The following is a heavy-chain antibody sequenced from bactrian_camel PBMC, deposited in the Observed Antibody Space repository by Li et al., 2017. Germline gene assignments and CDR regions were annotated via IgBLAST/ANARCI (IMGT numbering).Heavy chain of an antibody. Sequence: QLVESGGDSVQAGGSLRLSCEASRPQPQDTASLYTFDSACMGWFRQAPGKEREGVATIATGGGVTYYADSVKGRFTISRANTMNTAYLQMDSLKSEDTAQYYCVALAWGFNYWGQGTQVTVS. D-gene: IGHD1*01. CDR2: IATGGGVT. CDR1: RPQPQDTASLYTFDSA. V-gene: IGHV3S54*01. J-gene: IGHJ4*01. CDR3: VALAWGFNY.